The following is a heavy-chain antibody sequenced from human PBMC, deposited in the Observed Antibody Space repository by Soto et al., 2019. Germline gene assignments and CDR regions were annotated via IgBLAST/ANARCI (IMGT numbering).Heavy chain of an antibody. CDR2: IMPVFSTP. CDR1: GGTFRTSA. V-gene: IGHV1-69*13. J-gene: IGHJ6*01. CDR3: ARDKDRQQLGGNYYYIMDV. D-gene: IGHD3-3*02. Sequence: SVKVSCKTSGGTFRTSAISWVRQAPGQGLEWMGGIMPVFSTPDYAQKFQGRVTITADESTGTAYMELSSLRSEDTAVYYCARDKDRQQLGGNYYYIMDVWGQGTTVTVSS.